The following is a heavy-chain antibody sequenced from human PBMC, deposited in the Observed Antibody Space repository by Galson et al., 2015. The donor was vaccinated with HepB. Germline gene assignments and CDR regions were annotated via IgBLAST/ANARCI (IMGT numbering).Heavy chain of an antibody. V-gene: IGHV1-69*13. Sequence: SVKVSCKASGGTFNSFAISWVRQAPGQGLEWMGGITPIFGTPNYAQKFQGRVTITADESTSTAYMELSSLRSEDTAVYYCASSVLRFLEWLLRDWGQGTLVTVSS. CDR2: ITPIFGTP. CDR3: ASSVLRFLEWLLRD. J-gene: IGHJ4*02. D-gene: IGHD3-3*01. CDR1: GGTFNSFA.